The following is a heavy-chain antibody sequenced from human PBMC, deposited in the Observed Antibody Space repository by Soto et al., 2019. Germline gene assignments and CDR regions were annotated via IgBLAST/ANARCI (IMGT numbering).Heavy chain of an antibody. CDR3: AKDKVGVSVAGTLDN. Sequence: ASVKVSCKASGYTFTSYYMHWVRQAPGQGLEWMGMINPGGGSTSYAQKFQGRVTMTRDTSTSTVYMEVSSLRSEDTAVYYCAKDKVGVSVAGTLDNWGQGTLVTVS. V-gene: IGHV1-46*01. D-gene: IGHD6-19*01. J-gene: IGHJ4*02. CDR2: INPGGGST. CDR1: GYTFTSYY.